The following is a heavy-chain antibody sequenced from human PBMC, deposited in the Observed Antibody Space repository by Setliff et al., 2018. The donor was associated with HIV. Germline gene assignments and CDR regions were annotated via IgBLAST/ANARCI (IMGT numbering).Heavy chain of an antibody. D-gene: IGHD3-16*01. CDR3: AMTKMIYYFDY. V-gene: IGHV1-3*01. J-gene: IGHJ4*02. CDR1: GYMFSLYG. Sequence: GASVKVSCKTSGYMFSLYGIHWLRQAPGQNLEWMGWINPDNGNTQYSQKFRGRVTMTRDTSANTVFMQMSSLRSEDTSIFYCAMTKMIYYFDYWGPGTLVTVSS. CDR2: INPDNGNT.